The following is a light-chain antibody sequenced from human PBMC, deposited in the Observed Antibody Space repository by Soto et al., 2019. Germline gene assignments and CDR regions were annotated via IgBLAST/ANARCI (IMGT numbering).Light chain of an antibody. V-gene: IGKV1-6*01. CDR2: AAS. CDR1: QGIRND. J-gene: IGKJ5*01. CDR3: QQCHATPLT. Sequence: AIQMTQSPSSLSASVGDRVTITCRASQGIRNDLGWYQQKPGKAPKLLIYAASSLQSGVPSRFSGSGSGTDFTLTISSLQPEDFGIYYCQQCHATPLTFGQGTRLEIK.